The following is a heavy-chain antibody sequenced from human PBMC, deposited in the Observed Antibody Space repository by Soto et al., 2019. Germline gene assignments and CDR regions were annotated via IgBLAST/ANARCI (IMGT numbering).Heavy chain of an antibody. CDR1: GFTFSSYA. CDR2: ISYDGSNK. J-gene: IGHJ4*02. CDR3: ARTPSRVLIAVAGILDY. V-gene: IGHV3-30-3*01. D-gene: IGHD6-19*01. Sequence: QVQLVESGGGVVQPERSLRLSCAASGFTFSSYAMHWVRQAPGKGLEWVAVISYDGSNKYYADSVKGRFTISRDNSKNTLYQQMNSLRAEDTTVYYCARTPSRVLIAVAGILDYWGQGTLVTVSS.